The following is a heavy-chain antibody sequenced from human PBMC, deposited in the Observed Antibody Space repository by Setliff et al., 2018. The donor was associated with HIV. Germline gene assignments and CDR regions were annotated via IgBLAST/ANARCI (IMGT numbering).Heavy chain of an antibody. D-gene: IGHD5-12*01. J-gene: IGHJ4*02. CDR1: GGTFSSYA. CDR2: IIPILGIA. CDR3: ATAPLRSGYDPTFDY. V-gene: IGHV1-69*10. Sequence: SVKVSCKASGGTFSSYAISWVRQAPGQGLEWMGGIIPILGIANYAQKFQGRVTITADKSTSTAYMELSSLRSEDTAVYYCATAPLRSGYDPTFDYWGQGTLVTVSS.